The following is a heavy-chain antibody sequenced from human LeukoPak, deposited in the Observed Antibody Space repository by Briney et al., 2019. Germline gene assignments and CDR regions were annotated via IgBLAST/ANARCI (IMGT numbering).Heavy chain of an antibody. Sequence: SETLSLTCTVSGYSISSGYYWGWIRQPPGKGLEWIGSIYHSGSTYYNPSLKSRVTMSVDTSKNQFSLNLSSVTAADTAVYYCAREDRSTSCYACYNWFDPWGQGTLVTVSS. D-gene: IGHD2-2*01. CDR1: GYSISSGYY. J-gene: IGHJ5*02. CDR2: IYHSGST. CDR3: AREDRSTSCYACYNWFDP. V-gene: IGHV4-38-2*02.